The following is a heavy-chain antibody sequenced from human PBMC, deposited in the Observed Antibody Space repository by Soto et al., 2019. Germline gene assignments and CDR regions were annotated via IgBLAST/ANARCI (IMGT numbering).Heavy chain of an antibody. CDR2: TYYRSKWYN. J-gene: IGHJ3*02. D-gene: IGHD3-9*01. CDR1: GDSVSRNSAA. V-gene: IGHV6-1*01. CDR3: AREDHYDILTGYYPHNAFDI. Sequence: SQTLSLTCAISGDSVSRNSAAWNWISQSPSRGLEWLGRTYYRSKWYNDYAVSVKSRITINPDTSKNQFSLQLNSVTPEDTAVYYCAREDHYDILTGYYPHNAFDIWGQGTMVTVS.